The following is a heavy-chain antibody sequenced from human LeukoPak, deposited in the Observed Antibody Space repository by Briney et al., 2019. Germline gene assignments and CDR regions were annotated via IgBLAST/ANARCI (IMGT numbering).Heavy chain of an antibody. D-gene: IGHD3-22*01. CDR2: IFPLDSDT. Sequence: GESLKISCKGSGYNFSNYWIGWVRQMPGDGLQWMGIIFPLDSDTRYSPSFQGQVTISADKSINTAYLQWSSLKASDTAMYYCATGDWTYYYDTSGSPLKLDYWGQGTRVTVSS. V-gene: IGHV5-51*01. J-gene: IGHJ4*02. CDR1: GYNFSNYW. CDR3: ATGDWTYYYDTSGSPLKLDY.